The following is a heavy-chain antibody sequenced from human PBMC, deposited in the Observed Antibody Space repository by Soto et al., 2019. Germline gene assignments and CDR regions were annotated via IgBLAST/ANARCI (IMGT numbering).Heavy chain of an antibody. D-gene: IGHD5-12*01. J-gene: IGHJ3*02. CDR3: VSDGYNYPAFDI. Sequence: QVQLQQWGAGLLKPSETLSLTCAVYGGSFSGYYWSWIRQPPGKGLEWIGEINHSGSTNYNPSLKSRVTISVVTSKNQFSLKLSSVTAADTAVYYCVSDGYNYPAFDIWGQGTMVTVSS. CDR1: GGSFSGYY. CDR2: INHSGST. V-gene: IGHV4-34*01.